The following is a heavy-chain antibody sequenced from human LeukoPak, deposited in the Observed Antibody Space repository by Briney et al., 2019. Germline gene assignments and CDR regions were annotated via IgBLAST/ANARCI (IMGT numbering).Heavy chain of an antibody. V-gene: IGHV3-11*06. CDR1: GFTFSDYY. CDR2: ISSSSSYT. CDR3: ARESPSSGWFHAFDI. Sequence: GGSLRLSCAASGFTFSDYYMSWIRQAPGKGLEWVSYISSSSSYTNYADSVKGRFTISRDNAKNSLYLQVDSLRAEDTAVYYCARESPSSGWFHAFDIWGQGTMVTVSS. D-gene: IGHD6-19*01. J-gene: IGHJ3*02.